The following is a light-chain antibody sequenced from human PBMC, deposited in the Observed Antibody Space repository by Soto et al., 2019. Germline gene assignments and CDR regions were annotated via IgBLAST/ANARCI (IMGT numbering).Light chain of an antibody. CDR1: SSNIGNNY. J-gene: IGLJ2*01. Sequence: QSVLTQPPSVSAAPGQKVTISCSGSSSNIGNNYVSWYQQLPGTAPKLLIYDNNKRPSGIPDRFSGSKSGTSATRGITGLQTGDEADYYCGTWDSSLSVVFGGGTKLTVL. CDR2: DNN. CDR3: GTWDSSLSVV. V-gene: IGLV1-51*01.